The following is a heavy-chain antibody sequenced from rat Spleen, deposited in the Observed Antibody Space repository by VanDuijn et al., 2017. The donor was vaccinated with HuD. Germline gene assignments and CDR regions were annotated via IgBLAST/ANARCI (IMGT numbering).Heavy chain of an antibody. D-gene: IGHD4-4*01. CDR2: IWTGGST. V-gene: IGHV2-16*01. J-gene: IGHJ2*01. CDR3: ARMAGYSGPRDY. Sequence: QVQLKESGPGLVQPSQTLSLTCTVSGFSLSNYGVIWVRQPPGKGLEWMGVIWTGGSTDYNSALKSRLSISRDTSKSQVFLKMNSLQTEDTAMYFCARMAGYSGPRDYWGQGVMVTVSS. CDR1: GFSLSNYG.